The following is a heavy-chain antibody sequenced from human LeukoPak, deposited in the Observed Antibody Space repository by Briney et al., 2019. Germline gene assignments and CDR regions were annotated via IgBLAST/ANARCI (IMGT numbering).Heavy chain of an antibody. J-gene: IGHJ4*02. V-gene: IGHV3-53*01. Sequence: PGGSLRLSCAASGFIVSSNYMSWVRQAPGKGLEWVSVIYSGGSTNYADSVKGRFTISRDNSKNTLYLQMNSLRAEDTAVYYCARLMGATTSDYWGQGTLVTVSS. CDR1: GFIVSSNY. CDR3: ARLMGATTSDY. D-gene: IGHD1-26*01. CDR2: IYSGGST.